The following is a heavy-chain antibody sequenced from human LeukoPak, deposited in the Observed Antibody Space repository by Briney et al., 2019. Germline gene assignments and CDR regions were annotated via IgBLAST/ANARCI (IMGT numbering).Heavy chain of an antibody. CDR3: ARIGPILGAAWVDY. Sequence: SETLSLTCAVPGYSISSNHWWGWIRQPPGKGREWIGYIFYAGSTYYNASLKSRVTISVDTSKDQFSLRLSSVTAVDTAVYYCARIGPILGAAWVDYWGQGTLVSVSS. D-gene: IGHD3-3*02. CDR1: GYSISSNHW. V-gene: IGHV4-28*01. CDR2: IFYAGST. J-gene: IGHJ4*02.